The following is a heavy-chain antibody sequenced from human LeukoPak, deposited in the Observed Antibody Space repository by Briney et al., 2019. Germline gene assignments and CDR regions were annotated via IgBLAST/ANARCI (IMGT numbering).Heavy chain of an antibody. D-gene: IGHD3-9*01. J-gene: IGHJ6*03. CDR3: ARLSLTGPYYYYYMDV. Sequence: SETLSLTCAVYGGSFSGYYWSWIRQPPGKGLEWIGEINHTGSTNYNPSLKSRVTISLDTSKNQFSLRLTSVTAADTAVYYCARLSLTGPYYYYYMDVWGKGTTVTISS. V-gene: IGHV4-34*01. CDR1: GGSFSGYY. CDR2: INHTGST.